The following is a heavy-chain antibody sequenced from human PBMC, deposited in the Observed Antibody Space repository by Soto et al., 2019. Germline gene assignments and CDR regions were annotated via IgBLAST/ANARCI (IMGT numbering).Heavy chain of an antibody. CDR1: GFTFSSYA. Sequence: GGSLRLSCAASGFTFSSYAINWVRQAPGKGLEWVSSISASGGSTYFADSVKGRFTISRDNSKNTLFLQMNSLRAEDTAVYYCAKGGFEETIGEPPDYSGQGSLVTVSS. D-gene: IGHD3-10*01. CDR2: ISASGGST. V-gene: IGHV3-23*01. CDR3: AKGGFEETIGEPPDY. J-gene: IGHJ4*02.